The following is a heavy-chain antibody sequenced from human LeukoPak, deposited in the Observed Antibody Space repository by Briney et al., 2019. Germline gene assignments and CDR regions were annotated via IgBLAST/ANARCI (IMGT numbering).Heavy chain of an antibody. Sequence: GGSLRLPCAASGFTFSSYGMHWVRQAPGKGLEWVAFIRYDGSNKYYADSVKGRFTVSRDNFKNTLYLQMDSLSAEDTAVYFCAKDPRLVRGVIFDYWGQGARVTVSS. D-gene: IGHD3-10*01. CDR2: IRYDGSNK. J-gene: IGHJ4*02. V-gene: IGHV3-30*02. CDR3: AKDPRLVRGVIFDY. CDR1: GFTFSSYG.